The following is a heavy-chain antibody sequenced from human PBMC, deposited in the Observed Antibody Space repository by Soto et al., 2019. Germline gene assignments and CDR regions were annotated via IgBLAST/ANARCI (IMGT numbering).Heavy chain of an antibody. Sequence: SVKVSCKASGGTFSSDSFSWVRQAPGQGLEWMGGIIPMFDTPICAQKLQGRVTITADESTSTAYMELSSLRSEDTAVYYCARPIDSSGYFSYWGQGTLVTVSS. CDR1: GGTFSSDS. CDR2: IIPMFDTP. D-gene: IGHD3-22*01. J-gene: IGHJ4*02. CDR3: ARPIDSSGYFSY. V-gene: IGHV1-69*13.